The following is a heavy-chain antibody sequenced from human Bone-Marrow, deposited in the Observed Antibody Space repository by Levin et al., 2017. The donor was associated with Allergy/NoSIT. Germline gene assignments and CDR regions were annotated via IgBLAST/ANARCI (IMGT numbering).Heavy chain of an antibody. CDR1: GFSLTEDS. CDR2: ISAYTYNT. V-gene: IGHV1-18*01. J-gene: IGHJ6*02. Sequence: ASVKVSCKASGFSLTEDSITWVRQVPGQGLEWMGWISAYTYNTHYSQKFEGRVTMTTDTSTGTTYMDLKRLTSDDTAVYYCARYRGLSNYDGLDVWGQGTTVTVSS. CDR3: ARYRGLSNYDGLDV. D-gene: IGHD3-10*01.